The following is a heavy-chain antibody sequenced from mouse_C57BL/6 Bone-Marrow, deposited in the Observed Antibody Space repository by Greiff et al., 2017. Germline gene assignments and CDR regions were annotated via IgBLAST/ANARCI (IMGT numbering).Heavy chain of an antibody. D-gene: IGHD1-1*01. V-gene: IGHV1-80*01. CDR2: IYPGDGDT. J-gene: IGHJ1*03. CDR1: GYAFSSYW. Sequence: VKLQESGAALVKPGASVKISCKASGYAFSSYWMNWVKQRPGKGLEWIGQIYPGDGDTNYNGKFKGKATLTADKSSSTAYMQLSSLTSEDSAVYFCARHGSSPYWYFDVWGTGTTVTVSS. CDR3: ARHGSSPYWYFDV.